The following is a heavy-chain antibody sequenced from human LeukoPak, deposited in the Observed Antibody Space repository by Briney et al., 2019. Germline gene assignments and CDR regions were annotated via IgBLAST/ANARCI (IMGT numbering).Heavy chain of an antibody. CDR1: GFTFSSFA. D-gene: IGHD5-18*01. CDR3: AKQRASYGYVFDY. Sequence: PGGSLRLSCAASGFTFSSFAMSWVRQAPGKGLEWVSSTSGSGGNTYYVHSVKGRFTISRDNFKNTLFLQMNSLRAEDTATYYCAKQRASYGYVFDYWGQGTLVTVSS. J-gene: IGHJ4*02. CDR2: TSGSGGNT. V-gene: IGHV3-23*01.